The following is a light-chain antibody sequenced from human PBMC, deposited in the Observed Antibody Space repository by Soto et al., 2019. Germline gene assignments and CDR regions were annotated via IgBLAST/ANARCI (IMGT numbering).Light chain of an antibody. V-gene: IGLV4-60*02. CDR3: ETWDSNTHWV. Sequence: QLVLTQSSSASASLGSSVKLTCTLSSGHSSYIIAWHQQQPGKAPRYLMKLEGSGSYNKGSGVPDGFSGSSSGADRYLTISNLQFEDEADYYCETWDSNTHWVFGGGTQLTVL. CDR2: LEGSGSY. CDR1: SGHSSYI. J-gene: IGLJ3*02.